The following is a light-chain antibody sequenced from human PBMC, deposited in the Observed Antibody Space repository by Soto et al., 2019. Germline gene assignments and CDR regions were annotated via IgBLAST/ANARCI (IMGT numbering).Light chain of an antibody. Sequence: QSALTQPPSASGSPGQSVTISCTGTSSDVGTHGYVSWYQQHAGKAPKLMIYDVTKRPSGVPDRFSGSKSANTASLTVSGLQAEDEADYSGMCYAGGNNWVFGGGTKVTVL. V-gene: IGLV2-8*01. CDR3: MCYAGGNNWV. CDR1: SSDVGTHGY. J-gene: IGLJ3*02. CDR2: DVT.